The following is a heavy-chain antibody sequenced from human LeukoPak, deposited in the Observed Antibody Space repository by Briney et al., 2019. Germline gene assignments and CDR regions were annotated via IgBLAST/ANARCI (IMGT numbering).Heavy chain of an antibody. Sequence: GRSLRLSCAASGFTFSSYGMHWVRQAPGKGLEWVAVIWYDGSNKYYADSVKGRFTISRDNSKNTLYLQMNSLRAEDTAVYYCARATEYSSSWYRSQLTKAFDYWGQGTLVTVSS. J-gene: IGHJ4*02. D-gene: IGHD6-13*01. V-gene: IGHV3-33*01. CDR1: GFTFSSYG. CDR3: ARATEYSSSWYRSQLTKAFDY. CDR2: IWYDGSNK.